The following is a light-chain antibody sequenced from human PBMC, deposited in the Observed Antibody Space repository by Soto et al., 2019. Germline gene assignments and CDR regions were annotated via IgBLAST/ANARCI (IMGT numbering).Light chain of an antibody. V-gene: IGKV4-1*01. Sequence: DIVMTQSPDSLAVSLGERATINCKSSQSVLSRSNNKNNLTWYQQQPGQPPKLLIYWASTRKSGVPERFSGSGSGTDVTLTISSMQAEDVAVYYCQQYYCTPWTFGIGTKVEIK. CDR3: QQYYCTPWT. CDR1: QSVLSRSNNKNN. J-gene: IGKJ1*01. CDR2: WAS.